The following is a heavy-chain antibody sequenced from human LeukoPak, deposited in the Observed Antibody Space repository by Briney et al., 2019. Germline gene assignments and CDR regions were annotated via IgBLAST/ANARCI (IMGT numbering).Heavy chain of an antibody. Sequence: GGSLRLSCAASGFTVSGNHMSWVRQAPGKGLNWVSIIYSGGTTYYADSVKGRFTISRDNSKITLYLQMNSLRAEDTAVYYCARDADYGGSPDAFDIWGRGTIVTVSS. CDR1: GFTVSGNH. D-gene: IGHD4-23*01. J-gene: IGHJ3*02. CDR3: ARDADYGGSPDAFDI. V-gene: IGHV3-53*01. CDR2: IYSGGTT.